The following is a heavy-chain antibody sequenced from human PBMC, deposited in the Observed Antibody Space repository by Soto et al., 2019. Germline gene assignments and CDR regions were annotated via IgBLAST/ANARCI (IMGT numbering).Heavy chain of an antibody. V-gene: IGHV4-59*01. Sequence: TSETLSLTCTVSAGSINGFYWSWIRQPPGKGLEWIGSIYYSGATNYNPSLKGRVTLSVDTSKNQFSLKLSSVNAADTAVYYCARLSGYDSFYFDYWGQGSLVTVSS. CDR2: IYYSGAT. CDR1: AGSINGFY. J-gene: IGHJ4*02. CDR3: ARLSGYDSFYFDY. D-gene: IGHD5-12*01.